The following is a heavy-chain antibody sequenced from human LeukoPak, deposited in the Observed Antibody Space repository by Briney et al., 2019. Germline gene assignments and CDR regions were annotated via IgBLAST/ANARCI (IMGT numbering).Heavy chain of an antibody. CDR3: AKVRFTFGGVIAPLDY. V-gene: IGHV3-30*18. Sequence: PGGSLRLSCAASGFTFSSYGMHWVRQAPGKGLEWMAVISYDGSNKYYADSVKGRFTISRDNSKNTLYLQMNSLRAEDTAVYYCAKVRFTFGGVIAPLDYWGQGTLVTVSS. CDR1: GFTFSSYG. CDR2: ISYDGSNK. D-gene: IGHD3-16*02. J-gene: IGHJ4*02.